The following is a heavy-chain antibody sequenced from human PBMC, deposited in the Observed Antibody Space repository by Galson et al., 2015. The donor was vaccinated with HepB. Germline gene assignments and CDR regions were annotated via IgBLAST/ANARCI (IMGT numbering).Heavy chain of an antibody. D-gene: IGHD5-12*01. Sequence: SLRLSCAASGFMFSGPWMNWVRQAPGKGLEWVANIKEDGSIKYYVDSVTGRFTISGDNARNLLYLQMNGLRAEDTAVYFCARNRGYETFDYWGQGALVTVSS. CDR1: GFMFSGPW. CDR3: ARNRGYETFDY. CDR2: IKEDGSIK. J-gene: IGHJ4*02. V-gene: IGHV3-7*03.